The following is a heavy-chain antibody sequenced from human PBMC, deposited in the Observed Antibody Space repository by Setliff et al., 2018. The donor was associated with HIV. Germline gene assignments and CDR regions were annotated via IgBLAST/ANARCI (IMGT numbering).Heavy chain of an antibody. CDR2: IYYSEST. V-gene: IGHV4-39*07. J-gene: IGHJ4*02. Sequence: PSEPLSLTCTVSGGSISSSSYYWGWIRQPPGKGLEWIGSIYYSESTSYNPSLKSRATISVDTSKNHFSLKLGSVTAADTAVYYCARDMRHLAPPGYYFDYWGQGTLVTVSS. CDR1: GGSISSSSYY. CDR3: ARDMRHLAPPGYYFDY. D-gene: IGHD3-16*01.